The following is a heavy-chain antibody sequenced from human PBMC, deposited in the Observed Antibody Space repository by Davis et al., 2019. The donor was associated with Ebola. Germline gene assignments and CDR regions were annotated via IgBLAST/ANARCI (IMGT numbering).Heavy chain of an antibody. J-gene: IGHJ4*02. CDR3: ARGEGYFGY. CDR1: GGSISSYY. CDR2: IYYSGST. Sequence: PSETLSLTCTVSGGSISSYYRSWIRQPPGKGLEWIGYIYYSGSTNYNPSLKSRVTISVDTSKNQFSLKLSSVTAADTAVYYCARGEGYFGYWGQGTLVTVSS. V-gene: IGHV4-59*01.